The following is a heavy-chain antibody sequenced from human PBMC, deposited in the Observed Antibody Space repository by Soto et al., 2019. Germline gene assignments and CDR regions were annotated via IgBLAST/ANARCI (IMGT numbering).Heavy chain of an antibody. D-gene: IGHD2-15*01. CDR2: ISAYNGNT. J-gene: IGHJ3*02. Sequence: HVQLVQSGAEVKKPGASVKVSCKASGYTFTSYGISWVRQAPGQGLEWMGWISAYNGNTNYAQKLQGRVTMTTDTSTSTAYMELRSLRSDDTAVYYCARAASQYCSGGSCYSSAFDIWGQGTMVTVSS. CDR1: GYTFTSYG. CDR3: ARAASQYCSGGSCYSSAFDI. V-gene: IGHV1-18*04.